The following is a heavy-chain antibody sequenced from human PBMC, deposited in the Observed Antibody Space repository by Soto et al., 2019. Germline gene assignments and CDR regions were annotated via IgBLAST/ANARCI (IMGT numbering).Heavy chain of an antibody. J-gene: IGHJ5*02. Sequence: SETLSLTCAVYGGSFSGYYWSWIRQPPWKGLEWIGEINHSGSTNYTPSLKSRVTISVDTAKNLFSLRLSSVTAADTAVYYCARATYDVWSGYRVGWFDPWGQGTLVTVSS. CDR2: INHSGST. V-gene: IGHV4-34*01. CDR3: ARATYDVWSGYRVGWFDP. CDR1: GGSFSGYY. D-gene: IGHD3-3*01.